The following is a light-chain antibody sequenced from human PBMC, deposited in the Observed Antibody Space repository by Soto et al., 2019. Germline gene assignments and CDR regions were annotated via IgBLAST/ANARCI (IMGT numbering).Light chain of an antibody. J-gene: IGLJ3*02. CDR3: QSYDSSLSGSGV. V-gene: IGLV1-40*01. Sequence: QSFLTQPPSVSGAPGQRVTISCTGSYSNIGAGYEVHWYQQIPGTAPKLLISGHNNRPSGVPDRFFGSKSGTSASLTIIGLRAEDEADYYCQSYDSSLSGSGVFGGGTKVTVL. CDR1: YSNIGAGYE. CDR2: GHN.